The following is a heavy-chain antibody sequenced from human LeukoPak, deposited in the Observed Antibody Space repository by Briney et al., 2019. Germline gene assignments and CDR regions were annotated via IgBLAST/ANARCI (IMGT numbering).Heavy chain of an antibody. CDR2: IYYSGST. J-gene: IGHJ4*02. Sequence: SETLSLTCTVSVGSISSYYWSWIRQPPGKGLEWIGYIYYSGSTNYNPSLKSRVTISVDTSKNQFSLKLSSVTAADTAVYYCASASPVAGMSIDYWGQGTLVTVSS. CDR1: VGSISSYY. D-gene: IGHD6-19*01. V-gene: IGHV4-59*01. CDR3: ASASPVAGMSIDY.